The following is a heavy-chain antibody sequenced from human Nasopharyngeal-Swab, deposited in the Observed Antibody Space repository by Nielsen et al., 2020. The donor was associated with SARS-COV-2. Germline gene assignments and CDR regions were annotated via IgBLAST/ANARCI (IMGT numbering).Heavy chain of an antibody. CDR3: AKDRYSGSGSYKYYYFYYGMDV. CDR1: GFTFSSYP. J-gene: IGHJ6*02. CDR2: ISGSGGSR. Sequence: GGSLRLSCAASGFTFSSYPMNWVRQAPGKGLEWVSSISGSGGSRYYADSVKGRFTISRDNSKNTLYLQMNSLRVEDTAIYYCAKDRYSGSGSYKYYYFYYGMDVWGQGTTVTVSS. D-gene: IGHD3-10*01. V-gene: IGHV3-23*01.